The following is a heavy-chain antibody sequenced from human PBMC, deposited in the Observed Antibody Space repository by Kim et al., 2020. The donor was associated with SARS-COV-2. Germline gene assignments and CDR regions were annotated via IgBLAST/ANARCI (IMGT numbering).Heavy chain of an antibody. CDR3: ARFFGTQLDS. J-gene: IGHJ4*02. CDR2: IWYDGSKQ. D-gene: IGHD3-10*01. Sequence: RGSLRLSCAASGSNFGSHHMHWVRQAPGKGLEWVAVIWYDGSKQYYADSMKGRFTISRDNSKNMLFLRMNSLRAEDTALYYCARFFGTQLDSWGQGTLVTVSS. V-gene: IGHV3-33*01. CDR1: GSNFGSHH.